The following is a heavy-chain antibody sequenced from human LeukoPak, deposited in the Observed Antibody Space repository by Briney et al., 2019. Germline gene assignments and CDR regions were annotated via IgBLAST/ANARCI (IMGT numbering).Heavy chain of an antibody. D-gene: IGHD3/OR15-3a*01. J-gene: IGHJ4*02. CDR1: GYSISSGYY. CDR3: PLGTGYYFDY. V-gene: IGHV4-38-2*02. CDR2: IYHSGST. Sequence: PSETLSLTCTVSGYSISSGYYWVWIRQPPGKGLEWIGSIYHSGSTYHNPSLKSRVTISVDTSKNQFSLKLSSVTAADTAVYHCPLGTGYYFDYWGQGTLVTVSS.